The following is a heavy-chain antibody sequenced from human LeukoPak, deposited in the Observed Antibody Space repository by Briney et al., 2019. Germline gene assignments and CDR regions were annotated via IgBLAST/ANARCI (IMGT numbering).Heavy chain of an antibody. J-gene: IGHJ5*02. V-gene: IGHV4-4*07. D-gene: IGHD3-10*01. CDR3: AKGEYVGRFDP. CDR1: GGSISSYY. CDR2: TYSSGST. Sequence: SETLSLTCTVSGGSISSYYWSWIRQPAGKGLEWIGHTYSSGSTNYNPSLKSRVTISVDKSKNQFSLKLSSVTAADTDVYYCAKGEYVGRFDPWGQGTLVTVSS.